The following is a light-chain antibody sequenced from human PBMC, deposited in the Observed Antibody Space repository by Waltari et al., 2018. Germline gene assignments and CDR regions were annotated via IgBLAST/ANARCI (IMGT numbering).Light chain of an antibody. CDR1: SLRSYD. CDR2: GKN. V-gene: IGLV3-19*01. CDR3: NSRDSSGNP. Sequence: SSELTQDPAVSVALGQTVRITCQGDSLRSYDPSWYQQKPGQTPVLVIYGKNNRPSGVPDPCSGSSSGNTASLTITEAEAEDEADYYCNSRDSSGNPFGGGTKLTVL. J-gene: IGLJ2*01.